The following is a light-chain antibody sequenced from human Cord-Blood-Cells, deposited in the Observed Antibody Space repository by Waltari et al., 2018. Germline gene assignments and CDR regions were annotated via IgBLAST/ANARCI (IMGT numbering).Light chain of an antibody. V-gene: IGLV2-14*01. CDR3: SSYTSSSTLV. CDR1: SRDVGGYNY. J-gene: IGLJ2*01. Sequence: QSALTQPASVSGSPGQSLTLSCTGTSRDVGGYNYVSWYQPHPGKAPKLMIYEVSNRPSGVSNRFSGSKSGNTASLTISGLQAEDEADYYCSSYTSSSTLVFGGGTKLTVL. CDR2: EVS.